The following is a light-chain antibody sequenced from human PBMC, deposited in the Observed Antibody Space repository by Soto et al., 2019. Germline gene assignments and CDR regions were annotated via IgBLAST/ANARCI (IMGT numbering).Light chain of an antibody. CDR1: LGTCSR. CDR3: QQSDDLPLP. J-gene: IGKJ4*01. CDR2: ATS. Sequence: IQMTQSPSSVAPSVGDTVTMTCRGSLGTCSRLAWYQQKPGKAPGLLIYATSTMQNGIPSRFSGSGFGTDFTLSISSLQPEDSARYFCQQSDDLPLPFGERTNVDIK. V-gene: IGKV1D-12*01.